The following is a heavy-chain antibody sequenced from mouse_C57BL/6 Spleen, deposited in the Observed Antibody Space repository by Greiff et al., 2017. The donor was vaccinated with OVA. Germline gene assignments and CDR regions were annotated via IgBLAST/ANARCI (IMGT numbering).Heavy chain of an antibody. Sequence: VQRVESGPGLVAPSQSLSITCTVSGFSLTSYGVSWVRQPPGKGLEWLGVIWGDGSTNYHSALISRLSISKDNSTGQVFLKLNRLQADDAAAYYCAKGGGSGCGAYGGQGTLVTVSA. V-gene: IGHV2-3*01. D-gene: IGHD3-2*02. CDR1: GFSLTSYG. J-gene: IGHJ3*01. CDR2: IWGDGST. CDR3: AKGGGSGCGAY.